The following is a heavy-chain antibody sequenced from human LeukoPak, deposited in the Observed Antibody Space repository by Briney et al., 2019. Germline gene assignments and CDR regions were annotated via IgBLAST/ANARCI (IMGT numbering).Heavy chain of an antibody. CDR1: GFTFNTYR. J-gene: IGHJ4*02. Sequence: PGGSLRLSCAASGFTFNTYRMNWVRQAPGKGLEWVSYISSGASTIYYADSVKGRFTISRDNAKNSLYLQMNGLRVEDTAVYYCARDQGDYWGQGTLVTVSS. CDR2: ISSGASTI. V-gene: IGHV3-48*01. CDR3: ARDQGDY.